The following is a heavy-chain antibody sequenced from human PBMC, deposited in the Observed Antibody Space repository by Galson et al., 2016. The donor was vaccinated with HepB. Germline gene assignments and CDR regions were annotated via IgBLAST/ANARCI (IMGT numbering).Heavy chain of an antibody. V-gene: IGHV3-7*01. Sequence: LRLSCAASGFTISNNWTNWVRQAPGKGLEWVANINQDGNDKWYVDSVKGRFTISKDNSKNSLFLQMNSLRADDTAVYYCARDAKTIQTAFDIWGQGTRVTVSS. CDR1: GFTISNNW. D-gene: IGHD5-18*01. CDR2: INQDGNDK. J-gene: IGHJ3*02. CDR3: ARDAKTIQTAFDI.